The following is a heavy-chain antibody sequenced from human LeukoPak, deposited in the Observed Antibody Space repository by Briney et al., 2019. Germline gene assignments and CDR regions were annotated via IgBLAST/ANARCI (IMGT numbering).Heavy chain of an antibody. D-gene: IGHD3-3*01. V-gene: IGHV3-48*01. CDR2: ISSSSSTI. CDR1: GFTFSSHS. Sequence: QPGGSLRLSCAASGFTFSSHSMNWVRQAPGKGLEWVSYISSSSSTIYYADSVKGRFTISRDNAKNSLYLQMNSLRAEDTAVYYCARDRYDFWSGFDYWGQGTLVTVSS. CDR3: ARDRYDFWSGFDY. J-gene: IGHJ4*02.